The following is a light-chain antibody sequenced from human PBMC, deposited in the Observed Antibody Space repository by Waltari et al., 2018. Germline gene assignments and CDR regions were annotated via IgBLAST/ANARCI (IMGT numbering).Light chain of an antibody. J-gene: IGLJ2*01. CDR3: SSFTDTHTLL. CDR1: SNYVGASNF. Sequence: QSALTQPASVSGSPGQSLTISCTGTSNYVGASNFVSWYQQHPGRAPQLIIYDVTERPSGISYRFSGSKSANTASLTISGLLPEDEAIYYCSSFTDTHTLLFGGGTTVTVL. V-gene: IGLV2-14*03. CDR2: DVT.